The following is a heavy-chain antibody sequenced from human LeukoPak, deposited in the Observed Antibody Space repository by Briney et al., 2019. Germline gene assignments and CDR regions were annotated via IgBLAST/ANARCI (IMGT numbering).Heavy chain of an antibody. CDR2: IYSGGST. D-gene: IGHD4-17*01. Sequence: GGSLRLSCAASGFTVSSNYMSWVRQAPGKGLEWVSVIYSGGSTYYADSVKGRFTISRDNSKNTLYLQMNSLRAEDTAVYYCARDYYGDYQQGVYWGQGTLVTVSS. CDR1: GFTVSSNY. CDR3: ARDYYGDYQQGVY. V-gene: IGHV3-66*01. J-gene: IGHJ4*02.